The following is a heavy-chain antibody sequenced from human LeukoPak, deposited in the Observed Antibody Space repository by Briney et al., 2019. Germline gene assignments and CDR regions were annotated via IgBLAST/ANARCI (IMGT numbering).Heavy chain of an antibody. CDR3: ARGQDGSYYGYFDY. J-gene: IGHJ4*02. Sequence: ASVKVSCKASGYTFTSCDINWVRQATGQGLEWMGWMNPNSGNTGYAQKFQGRVTITRNTSISTAYMELSSLRSEDTAVYYCARGQDGSYYGYFDYWGQGTLVTVSS. V-gene: IGHV1-8*03. D-gene: IGHD1-26*01. CDR2: MNPNSGNT. CDR1: GYTFTSCD.